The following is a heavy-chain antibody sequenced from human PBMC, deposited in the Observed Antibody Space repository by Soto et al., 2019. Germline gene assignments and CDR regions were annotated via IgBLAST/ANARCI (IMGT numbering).Heavy chain of an antibody. CDR3: ARVPVEDIVVVPAADAYYGMDV. Sequence: PGGSLRLSCAASGFTVSSNYMSWVRQAPGKGLEWVSVIYSGGSTGYADSVKGRFTISRDNAKNSLYLQMNSLRAEDTALYYCARVPVEDIVVVPAADAYYGMDVWGQGTTVTVSS. D-gene: IGHD2-2*01. CDR2: IYSGGST. CDR1: GFTVSSNY. J-gene: IGHJ6*02. V-gene: IGHV3-53*01.